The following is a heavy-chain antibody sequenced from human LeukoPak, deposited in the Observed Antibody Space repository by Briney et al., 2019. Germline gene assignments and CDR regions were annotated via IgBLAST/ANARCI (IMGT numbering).Heavy chain of an antibody. CDR3: ARDSGGSCSY. V-gene: IGHV3-30-3*01. CDR1: GFAFSSYA. CDR2: ISYDGSNK. D-gene: IGHD2-15*01. Sequence: GGSLRLSPAASGFAFSSYAMHWVRQAPGKGLEWVAVISYDGSNKYYADSAKGRFTISRDNSKNTLYLQMNSLRAEDTAVYYCARDSGGSCSYWGQGTLVTVSS. J-gene: IGHJ4*02.